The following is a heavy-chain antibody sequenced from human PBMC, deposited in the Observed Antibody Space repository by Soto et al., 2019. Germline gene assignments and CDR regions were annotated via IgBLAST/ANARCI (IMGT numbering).Heavy chain of an antibody. CDR1: GFTFSNVW. V-gene: IGHV3-15*01. J-gene: IGHJ6*02. Sequence: PGGSLRRSCAASGFTFSNVWMTWVRQAPGTGLEWVGRIRSKTGGGTTDYAAPVKGRFTISRDDSKNTLYLQMNSLKTEDTAVYYCATTSYCSGSSCFAADYYYYGMDVWGQGTTVTVSS. D-gene: IGHD2-15*01. CDR3: ATTSYCSGSSCFAADYYYYGMDV. CDR2: IRSKTGGGTT.